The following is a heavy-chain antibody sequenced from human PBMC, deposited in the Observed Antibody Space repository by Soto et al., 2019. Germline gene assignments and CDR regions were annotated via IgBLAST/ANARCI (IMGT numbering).Heavy chain of an antibody. CDR3: ARERYSRYSDY. J-gene: IGHJ4*02. CDR1: GFTFNSYH. Sequence: EVQLVESGGGLVQPGGSLRLSCAASGFTFNSYHMKWVLQAPGKGLEWVSYISSSSSTIWYADSVKGRFTISRDNAQNSLYLQMNSPRDEDTAVYYCARERYSRYSDYWGQGTLVTVSS. V-gene: IGHV3-48*02. CDR2: ISSSSSTI. D-gene: IGHD6-13*01.